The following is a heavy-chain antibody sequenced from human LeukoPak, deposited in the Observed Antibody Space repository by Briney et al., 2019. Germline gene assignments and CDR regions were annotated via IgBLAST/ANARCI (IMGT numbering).Heavy chain of an antibody. D-gene: IGHD4-17*01. CDR1: GYSFTSYW. Sequence: GESLKISCKGSGYSFTSYWIGWVRQMPGKGLEWMGIIYPGDSDTRYSPSFQGQVTISADKSISTAYLQWSSLKASDTAMYYCARPSHHYGDQEVRAFDVWGQGRMVTVSS. J-gene: IGHJ3*01. V-gene: IGHV5-51*01. CDR3: ARPSHHYGDQEVRAFDV. CDR2: IYPGDSDT.